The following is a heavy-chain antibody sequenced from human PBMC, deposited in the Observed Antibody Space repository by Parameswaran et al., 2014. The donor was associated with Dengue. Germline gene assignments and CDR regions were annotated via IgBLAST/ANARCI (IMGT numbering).Heavy chain of an antibody. D-gene: IGHD4-11*01. CDR3: AKGGYSNDASLGMDV. CDR2: ISGSGGST. V-gene: IGHV3-23*01. J-gene: IGHJ6*02. Sequence: RWIRQPPGKGLEWVSAISGSGGSTYYADSVKGRFTISRDNSKNTLYLQMNSLRAEDTAVYYCAKGGYSNDASLGMDVWGQGTTVTVSS.